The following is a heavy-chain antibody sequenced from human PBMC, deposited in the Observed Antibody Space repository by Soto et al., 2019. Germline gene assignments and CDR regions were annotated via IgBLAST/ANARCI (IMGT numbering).Heavy chain of an antibody. V-gene: IGHV3-74*01. CDR1: GFTFSSYA. Sequence: GGSLRLSCAASGFTFSSYAMHWVRQVPGKGLVWVSRINSDGITTTYADSVKGRFTTSRDNAKNTLYLQMNSLRAEDTAVYYCGRGTLALDYWGQGTLVTVSS. CDR2: INSDGITT. J-gene: IGHJ4*02. CDR3: GRGTLALDY.